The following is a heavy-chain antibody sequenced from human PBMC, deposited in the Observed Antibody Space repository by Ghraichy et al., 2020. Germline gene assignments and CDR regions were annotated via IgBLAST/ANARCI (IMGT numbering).Heavy chain of an antibody. CDR2: FDPEDGET. CDR1: GYTLTELS. Sequence: ASVKVSCKVSGYTLTELSMHWVRQAPGKGLEWMGGFDPEDGETIYAQKFQGRVTMTEDTSTDTAYMELSSLRSEDTAVYYCATRYCSGGSCYSLDYWGQGTLVTVSS. J-gene: IGHJ4*02. D-gene: IGHD2-15*01. CDR3: ATRYCSGGSCYSLDY. V-gene: IGHV1-24*01.